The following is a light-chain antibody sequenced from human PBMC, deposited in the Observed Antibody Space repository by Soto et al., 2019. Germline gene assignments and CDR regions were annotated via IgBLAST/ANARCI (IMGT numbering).Light chain of an antibody. Sequence: QSALTQPPSVSGAPGQRVTISCTGSSSNIGAGYDVHWYQQLPGTAPKLLIYGNSNRPSGVPDRFSGSKSGTSASLAITGLQAEDEADYYCQSYDSSLSGVVFGVGTQLNVL. CDR3: QSYDSSLSGVV. J-gene: IGLJ2*01. CDR1: SSNIGAGYD. CDR2: GNS. V-gene: IGLV1-40*01.